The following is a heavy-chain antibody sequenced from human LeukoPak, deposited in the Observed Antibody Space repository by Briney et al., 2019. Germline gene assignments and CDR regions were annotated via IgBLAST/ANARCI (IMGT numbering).Heavy chain of an antibody. V-gene: IGHV4-39*01. Sequence: PSETLSLTCTVSGGSISSSSYYWGWIRQPPGKGLEGIGSMYYSGSTYYNPSLKSRVTISVDTSKNQFSLKLSSVTAADTAVYYCARSRHCSSTSCYSFDYWGQGTLVTVSS. CDR3: ARSRHCSSTSCYSFDY. J-gene: IGHJ4*02. CDR1: GGSISSSSYY. CDR2: MYYSGST. D-gene: IGHD2-2*01.